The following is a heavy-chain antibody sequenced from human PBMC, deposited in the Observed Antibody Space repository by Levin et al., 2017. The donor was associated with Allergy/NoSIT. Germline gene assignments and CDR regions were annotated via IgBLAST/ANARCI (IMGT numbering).Heavy chain of an antibody. D-gene: IGHD5-24*01. CDR3: ARDLSDGYNLRENDY. V-gene: IGHV1-69*01. CDR2: IIPIFGTA. Sequence: GGSLRLSCKASGGTFSSYAISWVRQAPGQGLEWMGGIIPIFGTANYAQKFQGRVTITADESTSTAYMELSSLRSEDTAVYYCARDLSDGYNLRENDYWGQGTLVTVSS. CDR1: GGTFSSYA. J-gene: IGHJ4*02.